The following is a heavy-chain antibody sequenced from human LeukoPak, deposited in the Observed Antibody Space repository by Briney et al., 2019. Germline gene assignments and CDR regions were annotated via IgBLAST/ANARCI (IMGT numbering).Heavy chain of an antibody. CDR3: ASSCGYSYGYLSPFFDY. V-gene: IGHV2-5*02. J-gene: IGHJ4*02. CDR2: IYWDDDK. CDR1: GFSLSTSGVG. Sequence: SGPTLVKPTQTLTLTCTFSGFSLSTSGVGVGWIRQPPGKALEWLALIYWDDDKRYSPSLKSRLTITKDTSKNQVVLTMTNMDPVDTATYYCASSCGYSYGYLSPFFDYWGQGTLVTVSS. D-gene: IGHD5-18*01.